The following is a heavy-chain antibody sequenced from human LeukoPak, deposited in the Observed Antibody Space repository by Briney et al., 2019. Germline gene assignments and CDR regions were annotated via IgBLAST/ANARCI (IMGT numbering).Heavy chain of an antibody. D-gene: IGHD2-2*01. CDR2: IYPGDSNT. CDR1: GFRFTSYW. CDR3: ARRGYCSTTSCRYFDY. J-gene: IGHJ4*02. V-gene: IGHV5-51*01. Sequence: PGESLRISCQGSGFRFTSYWIGLVRQMPGEGLEWMGIIYPGDSNTRYSPSFQGQVTISADKSITTAYLQWSSLKASDTAMYYCARRGYCSTTSCRYFDYWGQGTLVTVSS.